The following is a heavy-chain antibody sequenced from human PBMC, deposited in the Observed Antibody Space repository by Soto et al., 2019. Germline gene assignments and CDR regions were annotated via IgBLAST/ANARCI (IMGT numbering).Heavy chain of an antibody. J-gene: IGHJ6*02. Sequence: ASVKVSCKPSGSTFSGFYLHWVRQAPGQGLEWMGWIKPNTDDTGYAQKFQGRVTLTWDTSSSAGYLDLSRLRSDGTAVYYCARSPYSLEGDGQHYYYGMDLWGLGTTVTVSS. CDR3: ARSPYSLEGDGQHYYYGMDL. D-gene: IGHD2-15*01. CDR2: IKPNTDDT. CDR1: GSTFSGFY. V-gene: IGHV1-2*02.